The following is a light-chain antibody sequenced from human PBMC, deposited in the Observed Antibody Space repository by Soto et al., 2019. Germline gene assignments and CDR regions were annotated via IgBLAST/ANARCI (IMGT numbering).Light chain of an antibody. Sequence: EIVLTQSPGTLSLSPGKRPTPSCRASRRVTASYLAWYQQKPGQAPRLFIYGASSRATGIPDRFSGSGSGTDFTLTISRLEPEDFAVYYCQQYGSSPPITFGPGTKVDIK. CDR3: QQYGSSPPIT. J-gene: IGKJ3*01. V-gene: IGKV3-20*01. CDR2: GAS. CDR1: RRVTASY.